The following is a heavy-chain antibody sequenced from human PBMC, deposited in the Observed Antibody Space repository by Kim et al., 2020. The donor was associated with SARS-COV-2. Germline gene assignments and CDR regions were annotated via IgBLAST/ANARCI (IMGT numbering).Heavy chain of an antibody. CDR1: GESMLNGDYY. V-gene: IGHV4-31*03. J-gene: IGHJ4*02. CDR2: VYYNGST. D-gene: IGHD2-8*01. Sequence: SETLSLTCTVSGESMLNGDYYWTWIRQHPGYGLEWIGYVYYNGSTYYNPSLKSRLTMSVETSKSQFSLRLSSVTAADTAIYYCARGVRRYCRNAVCHIGSAAAIFEYWGQGSLVTVSS. CDR3: ARGVRRYCRNAVCHIGSAAAIFEY.